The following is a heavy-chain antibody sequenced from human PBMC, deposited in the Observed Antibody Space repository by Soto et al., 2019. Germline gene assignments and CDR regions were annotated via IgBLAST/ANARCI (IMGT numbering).Heavy chain of an antibody. CDR1: GYTFTGYY. V-gene: IGHV1-2*02. CDR3: ARGGDTARDRYYYYGMDV. CDR2: INANSGST. J-gene: IGHJ6*02. D-gene: IGHD5-18*01. Sequence: ASVKVSCKASGYTFTGYYMHWVRQAPGQGLEWMGWINANSGSTNYAQKFQGRVTMTRDTSTSTAYMELRSLRSDDTAVYYCARGGDTARDRYYYYGMDVWGQGTTVTVSS.